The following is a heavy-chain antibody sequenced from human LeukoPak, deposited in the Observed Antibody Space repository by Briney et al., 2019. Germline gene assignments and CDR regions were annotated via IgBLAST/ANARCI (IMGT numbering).Heavy chain of an antibody. D-gene: IGHD5/OR15-5a*01. Sequence: GGSLRLSCAASGFTFNNYWMTWVRQAPGKGLEWVANIKPEGSAQYYADSVRGRFTISRDNAKNSVFLHMNSLRAEDTAVYFCASTIVSTVYPAGWYFDLWGRGTLVTVSS. CDR1: GFTFNNYW. CDR3: ASTIVSTVYPAGWYFDL. J-gene: IGHJ2*01. CDR2: IKPEGSAQ. V-gene: IGHV3-7*01.